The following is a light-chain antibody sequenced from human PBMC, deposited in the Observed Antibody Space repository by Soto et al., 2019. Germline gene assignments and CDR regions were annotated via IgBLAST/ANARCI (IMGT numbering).Light chain of an antibody. CDR1: SSDVGAYKY. CDR3: SSYTSTSTLV. J-gene: IGLJ1*01. Sequence: QSALTQPASVSGSPGQSITISCTGTSSDVGAYKYVSWYQQHPGKAPKLMIYEVSNRPSGVSNRFSGSKSGNMASLTISGLQAEAEADYYCSSYTSTSTLVIGTGTKVTVL. CDR2: EVS. V-gene: IGLV2-14*01.